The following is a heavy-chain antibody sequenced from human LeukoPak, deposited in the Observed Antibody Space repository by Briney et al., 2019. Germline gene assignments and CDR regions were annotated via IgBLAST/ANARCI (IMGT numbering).Heavy chain of an antibody. CDR1: GGSFNGYY. Sequence: SETLSLTCAVYGGSFNGYYWSWIRQPPGKGLEWIGEINHSGSTNYNPSLKSRVTISVDTSKNQFSLKLSSVTAADTAVYFCARVGVWGSYPLDYWGQGTLVTVSS. CDR3: ARVGVWGSYPLDY. V-gene: IGHV4-34*01. J-gene: IGHJ4*02. CDR2: INHSGST. D-gene: IGHD3-16*02.